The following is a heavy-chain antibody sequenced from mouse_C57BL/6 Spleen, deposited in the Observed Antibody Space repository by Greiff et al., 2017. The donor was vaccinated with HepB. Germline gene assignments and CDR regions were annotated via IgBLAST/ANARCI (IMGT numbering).Heavy chain of an antibody. Sequence: EVKLMESGGGLVQPGGSLSLSCAASGFTFTDYYMSWVRQPPGKALEWLGFIRNKANGYTTEYSASVKCRFTISRDNSQSILYLQMNALRAEDSATYYCARSPRLLHAMDYWGQGTSVTVSS. CDR3: ARSPRLLHAMDY. V-gene: IGHV7-3*01. D-gene: IGHD2-3*01. CDR2: IRNKANGYTT. J-gene: IGHJ4*01. CDR1: GFTFTDYY.